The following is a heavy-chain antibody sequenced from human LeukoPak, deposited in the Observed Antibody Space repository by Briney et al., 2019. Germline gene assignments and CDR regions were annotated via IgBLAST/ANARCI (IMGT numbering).Heavy chain of an antibody. V-gene: IGHV1-69*13. CDR1: GGTFSSYA. D-gene: IGHD6-19*01. Sequence: GASVKVSCKASGGTFSSYAISWVRHAPGQGLEWMGGIIPIFGTANYAQKFQGRVTITADESTSTAYMELSSLRSEDTAVYYCARDPGTAQWLGPPYYYGMDVWGQGTTVTVSS. CDR3: ARDPGTAQWLGPPYYYGMDV. J-gene: IGHJ6*02. CDR2: IIPIFGTA.